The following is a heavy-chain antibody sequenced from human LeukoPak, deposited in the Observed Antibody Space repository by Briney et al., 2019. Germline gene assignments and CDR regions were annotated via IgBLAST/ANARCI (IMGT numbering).Heavy chain of an antibody. Sequence: GASVKASCKASGYTFTNYGISWVRQAPGQGLEWMGWSSGYSGNTNYARKLQGRVTMTTDTSTRTAYMELRSLRSDDTAMYYCARDHRRVAAAGTELVYWGQGTLVTVSS. CDR3: ARDHRRVAAAGTELVY. CDR2: SSGYSGNT. V-gene: IGHV1-18*01. D-gene: IGHD6-13*01. CDR1: GYTFTNYG. J-gene: IGHJ4*02.